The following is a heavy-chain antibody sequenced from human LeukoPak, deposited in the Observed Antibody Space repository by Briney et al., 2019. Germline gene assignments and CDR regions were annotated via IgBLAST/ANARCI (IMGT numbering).Heavy chain of an antibody. CDR2: IYHSGST. D-gene: IGHD3-10*01. CDR3: ARTSYGSFDY. V-gene: IGHV4-30-2*01. Sequence: SETLSLTCAVSGGSISSYGYSWRWIRQPPGKGLEWIGYIYHSGSTYYNPSLKSRVTISVDRSKNQFSLKLSSVTAADTAVYYCARTSYGSFDYWGQGTLVTVSS. CDR1: GGSISSYGYS. J-gene: IGHJ4*02.